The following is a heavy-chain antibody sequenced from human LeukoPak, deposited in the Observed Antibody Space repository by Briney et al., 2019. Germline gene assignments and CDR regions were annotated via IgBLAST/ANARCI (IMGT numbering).Heavy chain of an antibody. CDR1: GFTVSSNY. CDR2: IYSGGST. D-gene: IGHD3-22*01. V-gene: IGHV3-53*01. J-gene: IGHJ4*02. CDR3: ARAHLYYYDSSGYLDF. Sequence: PGGSLRLSCAASGFTVSSNYMSWVRQAPGKGLEWVSIIYSGGSTYYADSVRGRFTISRDNSKNTLYLQMNSLRAEDTAVYYCARAHLYYYDSSGYLDFWGQGTLVTVSS.